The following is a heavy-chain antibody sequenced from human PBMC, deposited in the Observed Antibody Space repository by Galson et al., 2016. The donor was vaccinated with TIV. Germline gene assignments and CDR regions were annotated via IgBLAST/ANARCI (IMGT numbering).Heavy chain of an antibody. J-gene: IGHJ4*02. V-gene: IGHV4-4*02. CDR3: ARGRVLIYYFAY. CDR1: GGSISSSNW. Sequence: SETLSLTCAVSGGSISSSNWWNWVRQPPGKGLEWIGEIFHSGSTNYNPSLKSRVAISVDKSKNHFSLKLSSVTAADPAEYYCARGRVLIYYFAYVGQGTLVPVSA. CDR2: IFHSGST. D-gene: IGHD2-21*01.